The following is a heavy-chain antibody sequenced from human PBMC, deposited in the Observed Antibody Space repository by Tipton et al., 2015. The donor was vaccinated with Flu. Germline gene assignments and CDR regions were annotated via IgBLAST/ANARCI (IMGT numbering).Heavy chain of an antibody. CDR2: LDYSGGT. D-gene: IGHD2-8*01. CDR3: ARIVRMTLIRGIRDPYYFDY. V-gene: IGHV4-39*07. CDR1: GDSITTSGYF. J-gene: IGHJ4*02. Sequence: PGLVKPSETLSLTCSVSGDSITTSGYFWGWIRQPPGKGLEWIGSLDYSGGTRHNPSLKSRVSISRDTSKNQFSLKLAYVSAADTAVYYCARIVRMTLIRGIRDPYYFDYWGQGMLVTVSS.